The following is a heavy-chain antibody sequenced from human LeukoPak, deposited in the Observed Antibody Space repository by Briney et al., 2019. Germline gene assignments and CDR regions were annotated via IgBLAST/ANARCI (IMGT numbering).Heavy chain of an antibody. CDR1: GGSFSGYY. J-gene: IGHJ4*02. Sequence: NTSETLSLTCAVYGGSFSGYYWSWIRQPPGKGLEWIGEINHSGSTNYNPSLKSRVTISVDTSKNQFSLKLSSVTAADTAVYYCARVRVSCITIFGVVIPYSYYFDYWGQGTLVTVSS. D-gene: IGHD3-3*01. CDR3: ARVRVSCITIFGVVIPYSYYFDY. V-gene: IGHV4-34*01. CDR2: INHSGST.